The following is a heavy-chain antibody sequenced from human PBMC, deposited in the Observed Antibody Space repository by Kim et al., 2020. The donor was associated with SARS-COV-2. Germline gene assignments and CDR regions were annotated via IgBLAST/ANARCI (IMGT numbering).Heavy chain of an antibody. CDR1: GYTFTSYY. J-gene: IGHJ4*02. V-gene: IGHV1-46*01. D-gene: IGHD1-26*01. CDR2: INPSGGST. CDR3: ARDLTIVGASTTPFDY. Sequence: ASVKVSCKASGYTFTSYYMHWVRQAPGQGLEWMGIINPSGGSTSYAQKFQGRVTMTRDTSTSTVYMELSSLRSEDTAVYYCARDLTIVGASTTPFDYWGQGTLVTVSS.